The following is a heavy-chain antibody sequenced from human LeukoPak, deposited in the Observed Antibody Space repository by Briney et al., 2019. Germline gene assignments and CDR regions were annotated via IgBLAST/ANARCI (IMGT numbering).Heavy chain of an antibody. J-gene: IGHJ6*03. V-gene: IGHV4-4*07. CDR2: IYTSGST. Sequence: PSETLSLTCTVSGDSISSYYWSWIRQPAGKGLEWIGRIYTSGSTNYNPSLKSRVTMSVDMSKNQFSLKLSSVTAADTAVYYCARGPYYYYMDVWGKRTTVTVSS. CDR1: GDSISSYY. CDR3: ARGPYYYYMDV.